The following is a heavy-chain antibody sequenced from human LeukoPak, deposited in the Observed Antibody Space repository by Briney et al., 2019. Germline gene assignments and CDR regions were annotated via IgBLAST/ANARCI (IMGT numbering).Heavy chain of an antibody. Sequence: PGGSLRLSCAASGFTFSSYSMNWVRQAPGKGLEWVSYISSSSSTIYYADSVKGRFTISRDNAKNSLYLQMNSLRPEDTAVYYCARDLTYYDFWSGHYFDYWGQGTLVTVSS. CDR1: GFTFSSYS. CDR3: ARDLTYYDFWSGHYFDY. V-gene: IGHV3-48*01. CDR2: ISSSSSTI. J-gene: IGHJ4*02. D-gene: IGHD3-3*01.